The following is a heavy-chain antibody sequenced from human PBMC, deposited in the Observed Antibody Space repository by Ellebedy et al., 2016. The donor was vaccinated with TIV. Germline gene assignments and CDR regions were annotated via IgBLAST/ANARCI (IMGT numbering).Heavy chain of an antibody. V-gene: IGHV3-53*01. J-gene: IGHJ4*02. D-gene: IGHD6-13*01. Sequence: PGGSLRLSCAASGFRVSDNYMSWVRQAPGKGLEWVSVIYSGGSTHYADSVKGRFIASRANSRNTVYLQMNSLRAEDTAVYYCARDRSSSWFADWGQGTLVTVSS. CDR1: GFRVSDNY. CDR3: ARDRSSSWFAD. CDR2: IYSGGST.